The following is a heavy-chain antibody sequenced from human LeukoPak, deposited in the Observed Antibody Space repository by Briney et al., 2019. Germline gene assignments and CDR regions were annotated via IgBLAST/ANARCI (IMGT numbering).Heavy chain of an antibody. V-gene: IGHV4-59*01. CDR1: GGSISSYY. D-gene: IGHD4-11*01. CDR2: IYYSGST. Sequence: SETLSLTCTVSGGSISSYYWSWIRQPPGKRLEWIGYIYYSGSTNYNPSLKSRVTISVDTSKNQFSLKLSSVTAADTAVYYCARDQDYDAFDIWGQGTMVTVSS. CDR3: ARDQDYDAFDI. J-gene: IGHJ3*02.